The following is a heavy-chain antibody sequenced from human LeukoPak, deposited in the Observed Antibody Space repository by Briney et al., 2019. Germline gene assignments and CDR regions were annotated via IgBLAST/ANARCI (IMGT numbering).Heavy chain of an antibody. CDR2: ISSSGSTI. CDR3: ARALVGAGPSQYFQH. V-gene: IGHV3-48*04. J-gene: IGHJ1*01. CDR1: GFTFSSYW. D-gene: IGHD1-26*01. Sequence: GGSLRLSCAASGFTFSSYWMHWVRQAPGKGLEWVSYISSSGSTIYYADSVKGRFTISRDNAKNSLYLQMNSLRAEDTAVYYCARALVGAGPSQYFQHWGQGTLVTVSS.